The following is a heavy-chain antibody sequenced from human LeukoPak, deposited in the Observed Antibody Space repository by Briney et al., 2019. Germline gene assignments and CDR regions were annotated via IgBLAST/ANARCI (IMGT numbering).Heavy chain of an antibody. Sequence: PSETLSLTCTVSGGSISSSSYYWGWIRQPPGKGLEWIGSIYYSGSTYYNPSLKSRVTISVDTSKNQFSLKLSSVTAADTAVYYCARGSYSSGWGYYYYGMDVWGQGTTVTVSS. CDR3: ARGSYSSGWGYYYYGMDV. CDR1: GGSISSSSYY. CDR2: IYYSGST. J-gene: IGHJ6*02. V-gene: IGHV4-39*01. D-gene: IGHD6-19*01.